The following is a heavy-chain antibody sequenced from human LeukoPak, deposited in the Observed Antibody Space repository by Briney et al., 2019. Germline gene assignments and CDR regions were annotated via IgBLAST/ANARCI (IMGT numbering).Heavy chain of an antibody. D-gene: IGHD3-10*01. CDR2: IYYSGST. CDR3: AGSDYYGSGSYYSHYFDY. CDR1: GGSISSGGYY. Sequence: PSETLSLTCTVSGGSISSGGYYWSWIRQHPGKGLEWIGYIYYSGSTYYNPSLKSRVTISVDTSKNQFSLKLSSVTAADTAVYYCAGSDYYGSGSYYSHYFDYWGQGTLVTVSS. J-gene: IGHJ4*02. V-gene: IGHV4-31*03.